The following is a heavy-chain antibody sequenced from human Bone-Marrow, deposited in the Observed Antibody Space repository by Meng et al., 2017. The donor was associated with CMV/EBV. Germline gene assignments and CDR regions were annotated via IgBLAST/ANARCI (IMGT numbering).Heavy chain of an antibody. V-gene: IGHV3-53*01. CDR3: ARVGGAAAGDYFDY. D-gene: IGHD6-13*01. CDR1: GFTVSSNY. J-gene: IGHJ4*02. Sequence: GESLKISCAASGFTVSSNYMGWVRQAPGKGLEWVSVIYSGGSTYYADSVKGRFTISRDNSKNTLYLQMNSLRAEDTAVYYCARVGGAAAGDYFDYWGQGTLVTVSS. CDR2: IYSGGST.